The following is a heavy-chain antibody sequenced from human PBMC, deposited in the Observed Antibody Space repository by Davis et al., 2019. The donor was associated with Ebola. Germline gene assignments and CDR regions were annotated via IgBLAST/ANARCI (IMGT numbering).Heavy chain of an antibody. CDR1: AGTFSSYA. CDR3: ARVGRTTVTTVWYYYYGMDV. CDR2: IIPIFGTA. J-gene: IGHJ6*02. V-gene: IGHV1-69*13. Sequence: SVKVSCKASAGTFSSYAISWVRQAPGQGLEWMGGIIPIFGTANYAQKFQGRVTITADESTSTAYMELSSLRSEDTAVYYCARVGRTTVTTVWYYYYGMDVWGQGTTVTVSS. D-gene: IGHD4-11*01.